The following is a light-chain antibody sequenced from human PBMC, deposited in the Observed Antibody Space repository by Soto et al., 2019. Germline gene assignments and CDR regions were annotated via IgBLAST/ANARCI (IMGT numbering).Light chain of an antibody. Sequence: DIMMTQSPSTLSVSPGDRATLSCRASQSISFTLAWYQQKPGQAPRLVIYGASTRATGFPARFSGSGSGTEFTLTISSLQSEDFAVYYCQQYNNWPYTFGQGTKLEIK. V-gene: IGKV3-15*01. CDR3: QQYNNWPYT. J-gene: IGKJ2*01. CDR1: QSISFT. CDR2: GAS.